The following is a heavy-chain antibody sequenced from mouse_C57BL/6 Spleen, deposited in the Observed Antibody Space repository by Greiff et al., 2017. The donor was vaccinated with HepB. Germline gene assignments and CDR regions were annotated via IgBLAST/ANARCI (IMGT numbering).Heavy chain of an antibody. CDR2: IWSGGST. J-gene: IGHJ3*01. CDR1: GFSLTSYG. V-gene: IGHV2-2*01. D-gene: IGHD1-1*01. Sequence: VQLVESGPGLVQPSQSLSITCTVSGFSLTSYGVHWVRQSPGKGLEWLGVIWSGGSTDYNAAFISRLSISKDNSKSQVFFKMNSLQADDTAIYYCATYYGSSEGFAYWGQGTLVTVSA. CDR3: ATYYGSSEGFAY.